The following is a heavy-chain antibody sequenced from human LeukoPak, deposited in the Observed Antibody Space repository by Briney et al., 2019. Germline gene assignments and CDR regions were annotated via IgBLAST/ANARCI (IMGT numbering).Heavy chain of an antibody. CDR1: GGSISSGSYY. CDR3: ARETGRGSSWYGFIYFDY. CDR2: IYTSGST. Sequence: SQTLSLTCTVSGGSISSGSYYWSWIRQPAGKGLEWIGRIYTSGSTNYNPSLKSRVTISVDTSKNQFSLKLSSVTAADTAVYYCARETGRGSSWYGFIYFDYWGQGILVTVSS. J-gene: IGHJ4*02. V-gene: IGHV4-61*02. D-gene: IGHD6-13*01.